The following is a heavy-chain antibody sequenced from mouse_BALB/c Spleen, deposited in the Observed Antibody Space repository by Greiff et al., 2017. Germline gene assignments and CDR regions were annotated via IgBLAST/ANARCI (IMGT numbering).Heavy chain of an antibody. CDR1: GFTFSSYA. CDR3: ARHGYDGGYYAMDY. D-gene: IGHD2-2*01. Sequence: EVQGVESGGGLVKPGGSLKLSCAASGFTFSSYAMSWVRQTPEKRLEWVATISSGGSYTYYPDSVKGRFTISRDNAKNTLYLQMSSLRSEDTAMYYCARHGYDGGYYAMDYWGQGTSVTVSS. CDR2: ISSGGSYT. V-gene: IGHV5-9-3*01. J-gene: IGHJ4*01.